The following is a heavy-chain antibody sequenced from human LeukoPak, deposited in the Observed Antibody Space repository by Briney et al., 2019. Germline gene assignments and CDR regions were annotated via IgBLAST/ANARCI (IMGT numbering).Heavy chain of an antibody. Sequence: PGGSLRLSCAASRFTFSSYAMSWVRQAPGKGLEWVSAISGSGGSTYYADSVKGRFTISRDNSKNTLYLQMNSLRAEDTALYYCAKGGGYNRGGPDYWGQGTLVTVSS. CDR3: AKGGGYNRGGPDY. D-gene: IGHD1-26*01. J-gene: IGHJ4*02. CDR2: ISGSGGST. V-gene: IGHV3-23*01. CDR1: RFTFSSYA.